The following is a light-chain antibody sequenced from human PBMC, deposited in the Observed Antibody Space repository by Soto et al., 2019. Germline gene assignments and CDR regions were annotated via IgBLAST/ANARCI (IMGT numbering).Light chain of an antibody. CDR1: QSISSW. CDR3: QQYSSFST. V-gene: IGKV1-5*01. Sequence: DIPMTQSPSSLSASVRDRVTITCRASQSISSWLAWYQQKPGKAPKLLIYDASSLESGVPSRFSGSGSGTEFTLTISSLQPDDFATYYCQQYSSFSTFGQGTKVEIK. CDR2: DAS. J-gene: IGKJ1*01.